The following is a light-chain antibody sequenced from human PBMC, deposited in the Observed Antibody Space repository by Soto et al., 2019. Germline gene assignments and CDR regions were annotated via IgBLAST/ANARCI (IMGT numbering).Light chain of an antibody. J-gene: IGLJ1*01. CDR1: SSNIGAGYD. Sequence: QSALTQPPSVSGAPGQRVTISCTGSSSNIGAGYDVHWYQQLPGTAPKLLIYGNNNRPSGVPDRFSGSKSGTSASLAITGLQAEEEADYYCQSYDSSLSGIRVFGTGTKVTVL. V-gene: IGLV1-40*01. CDR3: QSYDSSLSGIRV. CDR2: GNN.